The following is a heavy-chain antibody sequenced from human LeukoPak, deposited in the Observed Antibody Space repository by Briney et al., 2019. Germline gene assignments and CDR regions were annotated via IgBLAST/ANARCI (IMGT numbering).Heavy chain of an antibody. Sequence: GSLRLSCAASGFTFSDYYMSWIRQAPGKGLEWVSYISSSGSTIYYADSVKGRFTISRDNAKNSLYLQMNSLRAEDTAVYYCARDITMIVSGAFDIWGQGTMVTVSS. J-gene: IGHJ3*02. D-gene: IGHD3-22*01. V-gene: IGHV3-11*04. CDR1: GFTFSDYY. CDR3: ARDITMIVSGAFDI. CDR2: ISSSGSTI.